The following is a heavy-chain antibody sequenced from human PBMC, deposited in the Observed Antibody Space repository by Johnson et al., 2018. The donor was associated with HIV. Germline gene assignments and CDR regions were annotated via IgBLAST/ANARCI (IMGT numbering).Heavy chain of an antibody. J-gene: IGHJ3*02. CDR3: ARGGEYSSSLYAFDI. V-gene: IGHV3-30*04. Sequence: QVQLVESGGGVVQPGRSLRLSCAASGFTFSSYAMHWVRQAPGKGLEWVAVISYDGSNKYYADSVKGRFTISRDNSKNTLYLQMNSLRAEDTAVYYCARGGEYSSSLYAFDIWGQGTMVTVSS. CDR1: GFTFSSYA. D-gene: IGHD6-13*01. CDR2: ISYDGSNK.